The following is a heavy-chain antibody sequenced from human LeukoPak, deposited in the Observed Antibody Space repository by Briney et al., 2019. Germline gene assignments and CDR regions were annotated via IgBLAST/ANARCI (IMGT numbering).Heavy chain of an antibody. CDR3: ARDFFPGLIAVAGGAFDV. J-gene: IGHJ3*01. D-gene: IGHD6-19*01. CDR2: ISGSASST. Sequence: PGGSLRLSCAASGFTFSNYAMSWVRQAPGKGLEWVSAISGSASSTYYADSVKGRFTISRDNAKNSLYLQMNSLRAEDTALYYCARDFFPGLIAVAGGAFDVWGQGTMVTVSS. CDR1: GFTFSNYA. V-gene: IGHV3-23*01.